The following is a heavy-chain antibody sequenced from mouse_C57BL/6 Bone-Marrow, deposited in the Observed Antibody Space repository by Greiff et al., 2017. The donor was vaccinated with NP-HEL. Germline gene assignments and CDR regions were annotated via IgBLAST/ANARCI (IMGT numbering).Heavy chain of an antibody. CDR1: GFTFSDYY. V-gene: IGHV5-16*01. CDR3: ARVSNLYWYFDV. Sequence: EVQLMESEGGLVQPGSSMKLSCTASGFTFSDYYMAWVRQVPEKGLEWVANINSDGSSTYYLDSLKSRFIISRDNAKNILYLQMSSLKSEDTATYYCARVSNLYWYFDVWGTGTTVTVSS. J-gene: IGHJ1*03. D-gene: IGHD2-5*01. CDR2: INSDGSST.